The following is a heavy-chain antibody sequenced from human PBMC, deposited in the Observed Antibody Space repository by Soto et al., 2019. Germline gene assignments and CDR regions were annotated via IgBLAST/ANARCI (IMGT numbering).Heavy chain of an antibody. J-gene: IGHJ4*02. V-gene: IGHV2-5*01. D-gene: IGHD3-16*01. CDR3: AHSEVGVLRRASTFDY. CDR1: GFSLSTSGVG. CDR2: IYWNDDK. Sequence: QITLKESGPTLVKPTQTLTLTCTFSGFSLSTSGVGVGWIRQPPGKALEWLALIYWNDDKRYSPSLKSRLTITKDTSKNQVVLTMTNVDPVDTATYYCAHSEVGVLRRASTFDYWGQGTLVTVSS.